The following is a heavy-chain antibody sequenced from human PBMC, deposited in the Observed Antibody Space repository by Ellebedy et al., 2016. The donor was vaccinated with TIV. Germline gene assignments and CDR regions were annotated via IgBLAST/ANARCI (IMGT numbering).Heavy chain of an antibody. CDR2: TKEAGSER. J-gene: IGHJ4*02. V-gene: IGHV3-7*01. D-gene: IGHD5-12*01. CDR1: GFPISNFW. CDR3: ARDRGYDTFDY. Sequence: PGGSLRLSCAASGFPISNFWMAWVRQAPGKGLQWVGNTKEAGSERYYVDSVRGRFTISRDNTKNSLYLEMNSLRVEDTAVYYCARDRGYDTFDYWGQGILVTVSS.